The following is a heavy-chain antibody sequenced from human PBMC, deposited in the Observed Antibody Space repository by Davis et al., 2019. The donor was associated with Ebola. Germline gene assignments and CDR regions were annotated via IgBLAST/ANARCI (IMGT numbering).Heavy chain of an antibody. CDR2: IIPIFGTA. CDR1: GGTFSSYA. J-gene: IGHJ3*02. D-gene: IGHD5-12*01. V-gene: IGHV1-69*13. Sequence: AASVKVSCKASGGTFSSYAISWVRQAPGQGLEWMGGIIPIFGTANYAQKFQGRVTITADESTSTAYMELSSLRSEDTAVYYCATQRGYSGYDYVGHDAFDIWGQGTMVTVSS. CDR3: ATQRGYSGYDYVGHDAFDI.